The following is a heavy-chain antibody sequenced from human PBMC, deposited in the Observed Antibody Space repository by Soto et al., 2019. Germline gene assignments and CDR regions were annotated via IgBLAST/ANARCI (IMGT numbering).Heavy chain of an antibody. CDR2: ISYDGSNK. V-gene: IGHV3-30*03. J-gene: IGHJ6*02. CDR3: ARDRGYSGYDSPRYYYGMDV. CDR1: GFTFSSYG. Sequence: GGSLRLSCAASGFTFSSYGMHWVRQAPGKGLEWVAVISYDGSNKYYADSVKGRFTISRDNSKNTLYLQMNSLRAEDTAVYYCARDRGYSGYDSPRYYYGMDVWGQGTTVTVSS. D-gene: IGHD5-12*01.